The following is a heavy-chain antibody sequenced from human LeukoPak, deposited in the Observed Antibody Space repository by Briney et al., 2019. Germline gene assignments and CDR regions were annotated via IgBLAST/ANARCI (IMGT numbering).Heavy chain of an antibody. Sequence: ASVTVSCKASGYTFTSYFMHWVRQAPGQGLDWMGIINPSGGSTSYAQKSQGRVTMTRDTSTSTVYMELSSLRSEDTAVYYCARDSADYGDYDYWGQGTLVTVSS. V-gene: IGHV1-46*01. J-gene: IGHJ4*02. CDR3: ARDSADYGDYDY. D-gene: IGHD4-17*01. CDR1: GYTFTSYF. CDR2: INPSGGST.